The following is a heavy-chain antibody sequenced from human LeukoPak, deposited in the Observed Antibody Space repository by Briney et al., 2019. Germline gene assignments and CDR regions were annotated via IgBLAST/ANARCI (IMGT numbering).Heavy chain of an antibody. V-gene: IGHV3-64*01. CDR2: ISSNGGST. CDR3: AKDHYGSGSFTFDP. Sequence: GGSLRLSCAASGFTFSSYAMHWVRQAPGKGLEYVSAISSNGGSTYYANSVKDRFTISRDNSKNTLYLQMNSLRAEDTAVYYCAKDHYGSGSFTFDPWGQGTLVTVSS. CDR1: GFTFSSYA. J-gene: IGHJ5*02. D-gene: IGHD3-10*01.